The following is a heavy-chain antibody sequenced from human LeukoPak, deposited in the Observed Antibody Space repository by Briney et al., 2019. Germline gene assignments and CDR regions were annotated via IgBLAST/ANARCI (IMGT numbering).Heavy chain of an antibody. CDR1: GDSFSSYY. CDR3: ARPPHNWGFDY. J-gene: IGHJ4*02. V-gene: IGHV4-59*08. Sequence: PSETLSLTCTVSGDSFSSYYWSWIRQPPGKGLEWIGHIYNRGNTHYNPSLKSRVTISVDTSKNQFSLTLNSVTAADTAVFYCARPPHNWGFDYWGQGTLVTVSS. CDR2: IYNRGNT. D-gene: IGHD7-27*01.